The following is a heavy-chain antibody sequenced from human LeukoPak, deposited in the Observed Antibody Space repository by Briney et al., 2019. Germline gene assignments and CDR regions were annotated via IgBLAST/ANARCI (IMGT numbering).Heavy chain of an antibody. CDR1: GFTFTSYA. CDR3: ARDDGYGSGSRDSFDI. CDR2: ISGSSDYT. Sequence: PGGSLRLSCVASGFTFTSYAMSWVRQAPGKGLEWVSYISGSSDYTSYADSVKDRFTISRDNARNSLYLQMNSLRAEDTAVYYCARDDGYGSGSRDSFDIWGQGTMVTVSS. D-gene: IGHD3-10*01. V-gene: IGHV3-11*05. J-gene: IGHJ3*02.